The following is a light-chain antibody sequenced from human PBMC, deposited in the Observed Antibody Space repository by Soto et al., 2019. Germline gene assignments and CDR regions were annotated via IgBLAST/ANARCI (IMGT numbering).Light chain of an antibody. CDR2: GAS. J-gene: IGKJ1*01. CDR1: QSVSSY. Sequence: EIVLAQSPATLSLSPGERATLCCRASQSVSSYLAWYQQKPGQAPRLLIYGASSRATGIPDRFSGSGSGTDFTLPISRLEPEDFAVYYCQQYGSSLTWTFGQGTKVDIK. V-gene: IGKV3-20*01. CDR3: QQYGSSLTWT.